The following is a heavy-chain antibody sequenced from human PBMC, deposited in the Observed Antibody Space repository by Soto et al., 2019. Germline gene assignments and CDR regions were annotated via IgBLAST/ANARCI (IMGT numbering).Heavy chain of an antibody. D-gene: IGHD2-21*01. Sequence: QEILVQSGAEVRKPGSSVKISCQTSGGDFKNFAINWLRPAPGQGPEWLGSVNPLFSATYYSPEVQDRLTIIGDKSVGTSYMELRSLGFDDAATCCWARYSIAVSAAQGHVCAMDVWGQGTTVTVSS. CDR2: VNPLFSAT. CDR1: GGDFKNFA. CDR3: ARYSIAVSAAQGHVCAMDV. J-gene: IGHJ6*01. V-gene: IGHV1-69*06.